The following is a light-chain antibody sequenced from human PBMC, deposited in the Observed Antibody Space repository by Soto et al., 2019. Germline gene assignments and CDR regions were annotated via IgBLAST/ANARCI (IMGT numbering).Light chain of an antibody. V-gene: IGLV2-8*01. CDR1: SSGVGGYNY. CDR3: SSFAGTLFYV. J-gene: IGLJ1*01. Sequence: QSVLTQPPSASGSPGQSVTISCTGTSSGVGGYNYVSWYQQHPGKAPKLMIYEVTRRPSGVPDRFSGSKSGNTASLTVSGLQAEDEADYFCSSFAGTLFYVFGTGTKV. CDR2: EVT.